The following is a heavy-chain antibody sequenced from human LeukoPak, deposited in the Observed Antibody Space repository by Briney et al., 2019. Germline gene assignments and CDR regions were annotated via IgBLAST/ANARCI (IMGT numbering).Heavy chain of an antibody. J-gene: IGHJ4*02. D-gene: IGHD3-10*01. CDR2: IYYSGST. V-gene: IGHV4-30-4*08. CDR3: ARRSARLWFRESLYYFDY. CDR1: GGSISSGDYY. Sequence: SSQTLSLTCTVSGGSISSGDYYWSWIRQPPGKGLEWIGYIYYSGSTYYNPSLKSRVTISVDTSKNQFSLKLSSVTAADTAVYYCARRSARLWFRESLYYFDYWGQGTLVTVSS.